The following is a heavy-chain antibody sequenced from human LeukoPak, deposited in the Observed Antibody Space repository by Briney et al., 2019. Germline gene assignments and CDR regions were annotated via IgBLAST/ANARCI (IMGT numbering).Heavy chain of an antibody. J-gene: IGHJ4*02. D-gene: IGHD4-17*01. Sequence: SETLSLTCTVSGRSISSSSYYWGWIRQPRGKGLEWIGSIYYSGSTYYNPSLKSRVTISVDTSKNQFSLKLSSVTAADTAVYYCARQATVTDFDYGGQGTLVTVSS. V-gene: IGHV4-39*01. CDR1: GRSISSSSYY. CDR3: ARQATVTDFDY. CDR2: IYYSGST.